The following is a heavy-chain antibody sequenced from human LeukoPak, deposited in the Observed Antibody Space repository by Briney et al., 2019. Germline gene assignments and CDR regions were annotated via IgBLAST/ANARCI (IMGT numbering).Heavy chain of an antibody. CDR1: GGTFSSYA. J-gene: IGHJ5*02. Sequence: ASVKVSCKASGGTFSSYAISWVRQAPGQGLEWMGRIIPIFGIANYAQKFQGRVTITADKSTSTAYMELSSLRSEDTAVYYCARARIAAAVTCNWFDPWGQGTLVTVSS. CDR2: IIPIFGIA. CDR3: ARARIAAAVTCNWFDP. V-gene: IGHV1-69*04. D-gene: IGHD6-13*01.